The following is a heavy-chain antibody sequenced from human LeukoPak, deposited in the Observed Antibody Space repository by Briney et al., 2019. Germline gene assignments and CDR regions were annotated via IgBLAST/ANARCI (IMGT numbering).Heavy chain of an antibody. J-gene: IGHJ4*02. Sequence: GASVKVSCKASGYTFTSYGISWVRQAPGQGPEWMGWISTYNGNTNYAQNLQGRVTMTTDTSASTAYMELRSLTSDDTAVYYCARDWSKGEDFDYWGQGTLVTVSS. CDR2: ISTYNGNT. V-gene: IGHV1-18*01. CDR3: ARDWSKGEDFDY. CDR1: GYTFTSYG.